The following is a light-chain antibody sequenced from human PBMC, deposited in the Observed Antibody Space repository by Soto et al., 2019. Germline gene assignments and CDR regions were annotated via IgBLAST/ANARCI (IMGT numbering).Light chain of an antibody. V-gene: IGKV3-20*01. CDR2: GAF. Sequence: DIVLTQSPGTLSLSPGDRATLSCRASQSVSSIYLAWYQQKPGQAPRLLIYGAFSRATDIPDRFSGSGSGTDFTLTISRLEPEDFAVYYCQQYGSSPWTFGQGTKVDIK. CDR1: QSVSSIY. CDR3: QQYGSSPWT. J-gene: IGKJ1*01.